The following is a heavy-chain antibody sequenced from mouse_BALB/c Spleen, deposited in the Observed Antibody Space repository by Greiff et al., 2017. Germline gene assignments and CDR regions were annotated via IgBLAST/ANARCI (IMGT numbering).Heavy chain of an antibody. CDR2: ISSGGSYT. V-gene: IGHV5-6-4*01. CDR3: TRGDYGSSYDGYFDD. J-gene: IGHJ1*01. Sequence: EVMLVESGGGLVKPGGSLKLSCAASGFTFSSYTMSWVRQTPEKRLEWVATISSGGSYTYYPDSVKGRFTISRDNAKNTLYLQMSSLKSEDTAMYYCTRGDYGSSYDGYFDDWGAGTTVTVSA. CDR1: GFTFSSYT. D-gene: IGHD1-1*01.